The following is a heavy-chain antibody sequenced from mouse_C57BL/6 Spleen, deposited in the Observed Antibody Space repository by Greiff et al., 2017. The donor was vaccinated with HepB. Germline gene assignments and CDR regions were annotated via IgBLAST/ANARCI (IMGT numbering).Heavy chain of an antibody. Sequence: QVQLKESGAELMKPGASVKLSCKATGYTFTGYWIEWVKQRPGHGLEWIGEILPGSGSTNYNEKFKGKATFTADTSSNTAYMQLSSLTTEDSAIYYCARKGYYYGSRKTGYFDVWGTGTTVTVSS. CDR1: GYTFTGYW. CDR2: ILPGSGST. CDR3: ARKGYYYGSRKTGYFDV. J-gene: IGHJ1*03. D-gene: IGHD1-1*01. V-gene: IGHV1-9*01.